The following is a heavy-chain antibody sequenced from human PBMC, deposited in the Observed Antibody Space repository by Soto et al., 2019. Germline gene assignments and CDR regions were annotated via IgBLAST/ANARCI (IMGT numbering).Heavy chain of an antibody. CDR2: INDRGDTT. CDR1: GFIINRDA. V-gene: IGHV3-23*01. CDR3: AKDKPGKTYFED. D-gene: IGHD1-1*01. J-gene: IGHJ4*02. Sequence: GESLILSCAASGFIINRDALSWVRQAPGKGLEWVAAINDRGDTTHYADSVKGRFTISRDTSKNTLYLQMNTLRAEDTAVYYGAKDKPGKTYFEDWGRGTLVTVSS.